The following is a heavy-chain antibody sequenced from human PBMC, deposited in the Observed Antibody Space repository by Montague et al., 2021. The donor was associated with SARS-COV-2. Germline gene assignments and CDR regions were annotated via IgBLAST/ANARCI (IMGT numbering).Heavy chain of an antibody. V-gene: IGHV4-59*01. CDR1: GDSMSTNY. CDR2: IYNSGTT. D-gene: IGHD3-16*02. Sequence: SETLSLTCSVSGDSMSTNYWSWIRQPPGKGLEWIGHIYNSGTTIYNPSLKSRATIFIDVSKTQFSLRLSSVTAMDTAVYYCARMFYDYVWETSRYRGNYFDSWGQGTLVTVSS. CDR3: ARMFYDYVWETSRYRGNYFDS. J-gene: IGHJ4*02.